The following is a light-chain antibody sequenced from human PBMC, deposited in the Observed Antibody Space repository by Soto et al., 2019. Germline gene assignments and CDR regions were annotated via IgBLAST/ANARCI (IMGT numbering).Light chain of an antibody. CDR2: GAS. J-gene: IGKJ1*01. V-gene: IGKV3-20*01. CDR3: LQYQSYWT. CDR1: QSVNGNY. Sequence: EIVLTQSPGTLSLSPGERATLSCRASQSVNGNYLTWYQQKPGQAPRLLIYGASSRATGIPDRFSGSGSGTDFTLTISSLQPDDLATYYCLQYQSYWTFGQGTKVEVK.